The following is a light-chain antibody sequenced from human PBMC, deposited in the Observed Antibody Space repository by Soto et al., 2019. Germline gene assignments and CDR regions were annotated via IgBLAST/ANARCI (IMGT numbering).Light chain of an antibody. CDR2: AAS. CDR3: QQSYSTPPT. Sequence: DIQMTQSPSSLSASVGDRVTITCRASQSIRSYLNWYQQKPGKAPKLLIYAASSLQSGVPSRFSGSGSGTDFTLTISSLQPEDFATYYCQQSYSTPPTFGQGTNVDIK. J-gene: IGKJ1*01. CDR1: QSIRSY. V-gene: IGKV1-39*01.